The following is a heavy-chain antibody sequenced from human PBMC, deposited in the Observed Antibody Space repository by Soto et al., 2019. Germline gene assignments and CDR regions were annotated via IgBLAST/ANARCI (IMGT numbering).Heavy chain of an antibody. CDR1: GYAFTSYG. D-gene: IGHD3-10*01. Sequence: QVQLVQSGPEVKKPGASVRVSCMTSGYAFTSYGVNWVRQAPGQGLEWMGWIAPHSGRTTYLPKFQGRVTISADASTNTAYMELTSLSSDDTGIYFCARAATGSYHSAYWGQGTLVTVAS. CDR2: IAPHSGRT. V-gene: IGHV1-18*04. CDR3: ARAATGSYHSAY. J-gene: IGHJ4*02.